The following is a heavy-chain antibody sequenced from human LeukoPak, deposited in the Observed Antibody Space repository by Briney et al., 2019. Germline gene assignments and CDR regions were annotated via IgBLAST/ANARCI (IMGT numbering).Heavy chain of an antibody. Sequence: GGSLRLSCAASGFTFSSYAISWVRQAPGQGLEWMGGIIPIFGTANYAQKFQGRVTITADESTSTAYMELSSLRSEDTAVYYCARATRARARRWLHQYYFDYWGQGTLVTVSS. CDR3: ARATRARARRWLHQYYFDY. J-gene: IGHJ4*02. CDR1: GFTFSSYA. V-gene: IGHV1-69*01. CDR2: IIPIFGTA. D-gene: IGHD5-24*01.